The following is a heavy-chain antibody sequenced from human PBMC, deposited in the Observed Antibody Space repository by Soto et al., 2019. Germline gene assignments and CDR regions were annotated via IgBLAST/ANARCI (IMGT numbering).Heavy chain of an antibody. D-gene: IGHD6-19*01. CDR2: ISANGGRA. J-gene: IGHJ1*01. V-gene: IGHV3-23*01. CDR3: ASWVIALGGTGYFRH. Sequence: EAQLLESGGDLIQPGGSLTLSCAASGFTFASHAMSWVRQAPGKGLEWVSGISANGGRANYADSVKGRFSLSRDNSNNTMFLQMDSLPAEDTAIYYCASWVIALGGTGYFRHWGQGTLVTVSS. CDR1: GFTFASHA.